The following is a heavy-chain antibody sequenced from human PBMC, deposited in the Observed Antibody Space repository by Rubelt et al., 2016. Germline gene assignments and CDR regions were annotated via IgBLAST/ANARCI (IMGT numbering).Heavy chain of an antibody. CDR3: ASGLGYCSGGSCYSSGYNYYYYGMDV. D-gene: IGHD2-15*01. CDR2: INTNTGHP. Sequence: AMNWVRQVPGQGLEWMGWINTNTGHPTYAQGFTGRFVFSLDPSVSTAYLQISSLKAEDTAVYYCASGLGYCSGGSCYSSGYNYYYYGMDVWGQGTTVTVSS. CDR1: A. J-gene: IGHJ6*02. V-gene: IGHV7-4-1*02.